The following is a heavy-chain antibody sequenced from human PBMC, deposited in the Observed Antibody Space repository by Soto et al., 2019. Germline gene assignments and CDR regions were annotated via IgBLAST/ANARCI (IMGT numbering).Heavy chain of an antibody. D-gene: IGHD2-2*02. CDR3: TRRFDCSSTSCYKNYYYGMDV. CDR2: IRSKANSYAT. Sequence: PGGSLRLSCAASGFTFSGSAMHWVRQASGKGLEWVGRIRSKANSYATAYAASVKGRFTIPRDDSKNTAYLQMNSLKTEDTAVYYCTRRFDCSSTSCYKNYYYGMDVWGQGTTVTVSS. V-gene: IGHV3-73*01. J-gene: IGHJ6*02. CDR1: GFTFSGSA.